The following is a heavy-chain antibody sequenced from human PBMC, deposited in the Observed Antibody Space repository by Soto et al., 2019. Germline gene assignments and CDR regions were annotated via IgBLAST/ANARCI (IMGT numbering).Heavy chain of an antibody. V-gene: IGHV1-69*13. CDR2: IIPIFGTA. Sequence: SVKISCQTSGGTFSSYTISWVRQAPGQGLEWMGGIIPIFGTANYAQKFQGRVTITADESTSTAYMELSSLRSEDTAVYYCARVTRVVTAIGRPEDSDYYYGMDVWGQGNTVTVSS. J-gene: IGHJ6*02. CDR1: GGTFSSYT. D-gene: IGHD2-21*02. CDR3: ARVTRVVTAIGRPEDSDYYYGMDV.